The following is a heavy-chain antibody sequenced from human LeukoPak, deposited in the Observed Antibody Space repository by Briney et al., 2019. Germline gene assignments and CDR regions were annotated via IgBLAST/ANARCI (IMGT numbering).Heavy chain of an antibody. CDR3: ARAAVRVVPAASDY. CDR1: GFPFSVYW. V-gene: IGHV3-7*01. D-gene: IGHD2-2*01. J-gene: IGHJ4*02. Sequence: GGSLRLSCAASGFPFSVYWMTWVRQAPGKGLEWVANIKQDGTEKYYVDSVKGRFTISRDNAQNSLYLQMNSLRAEDTAVYYCARAAVRVVPAASDYWGQGTLVTVSS. CDR2: IKQDGTEK.